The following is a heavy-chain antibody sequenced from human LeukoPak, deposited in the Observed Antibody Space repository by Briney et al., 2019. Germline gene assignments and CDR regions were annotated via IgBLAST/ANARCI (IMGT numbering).Heavy chain of an antibody. J-gene: IGHJ4*02. V-gene: IGHV3-23*01. Sequence: PGRSLRLSCTASGFTFGDYAMSWVRQAPGKGLEWVSGISGSGGSTYYADSVKGRFTISRDNSKNTLYVQMNSLRAEDTAVYYCAKSDYYDSSGYYYGSDYWGQGTLVTVSS. CDR2: ISGSGGST. CDR1: GFTFGDYA. CDR3: AKSDYYDSSGYYYGSDY. D-gene: IGHD3-22*01.